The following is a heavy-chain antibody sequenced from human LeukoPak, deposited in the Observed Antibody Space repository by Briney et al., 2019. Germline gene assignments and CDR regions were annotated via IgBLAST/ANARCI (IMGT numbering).Heavy chain of an antibody. V-gene: IGHV3-64D*06. CDR3: VRGTGY. Sequence: GGSLRLSCSVSGFSFSTYVMHWVRQAPGKGLEYVSAISSNGDNTYYADSVKGRFTISRDNSKNTLYLQMSSLRADDTAVYYCVRGTGYWGQGTLVTVSS. J-gene: IGHJ4*02. CDR1: GFSFSTYV. CDR2: ISSNGDNT.